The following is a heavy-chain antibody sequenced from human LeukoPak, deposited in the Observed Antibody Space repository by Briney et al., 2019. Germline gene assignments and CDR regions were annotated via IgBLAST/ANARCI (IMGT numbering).Heavy chain of an antibody. CDR1: GFTFSDYY. Sequence: GGSLRLSCAASGFTFSDYYMSWIRQAPGKGLEWVSYISSSGSTIYYADSVKGRFTISRDNAKNSLYLQMNSLRAEDTAVYYCAKDIVSGSSPHFDHWGQGTLVTVSS. J-gene: IGHJ4*02. D-gene: IGHD1-26*01. CDR3: AKDIVSGSSPHFDH. CDR2: ISSSGSTI. V-gene: IGHV3-11*01.